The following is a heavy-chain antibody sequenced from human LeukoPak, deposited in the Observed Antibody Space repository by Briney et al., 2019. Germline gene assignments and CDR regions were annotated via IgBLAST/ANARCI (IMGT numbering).Heavy chain of an antibody. Sequence: ASVKVSCKASGYTFTGYYMHWVRQAPGQGLEWMGWINPNSGGTNYAQKFQGRVTMTRDTSSSTACMELSRLRSDDTAVYYCARDGVTYYDILTGYNYYGMDVWAQGTTVTVSS. CDR1: GYTFTGYY. D-gene: IGHD3-9*01. CDR3: ARDGVTYYDILTGYNYYGMDV. V-gene: IGHV1-2*02. J-gene: IGHJ6*02. CDR2: INPNSGGT.